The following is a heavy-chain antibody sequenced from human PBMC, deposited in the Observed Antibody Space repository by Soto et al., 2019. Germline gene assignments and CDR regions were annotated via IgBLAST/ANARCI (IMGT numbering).Heavy chain of an antibody. CDR2: MLPSGST. D-gene: IGHD2-8*02. J-gene: IGHJ4*02. V-gene: IGHV4-34*12. CDR1: GGSFSGYY. CDR3: ARDKITGLFDY. Sequence: PSETLSLTCAVYGGSFSGYYWYWIRQPPGKGLEWIGEMLPSGSTDYNPSLESRVTISVDTSKNQFSLKLTSVTAADTAVYYCARDKITGLFDYWGQGTLVTVSS.